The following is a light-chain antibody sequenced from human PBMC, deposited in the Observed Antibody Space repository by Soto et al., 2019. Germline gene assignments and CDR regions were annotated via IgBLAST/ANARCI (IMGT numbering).Light chain of an antibody. CDR2: RNH. CDR3: AAWDDSLRAVV. Sequence: QSVLTQSPSASGTPGQRVTISCSGSTSNIGTYAVNWYQQLPGTAPTLLIFRNHQRPSGVPDRFSGSKSGTSASLAISGPRSAYEADYYCAAWDDSLRAVVFGGGTKLTVL. J-gene: IGLJ2*01. V-gene: IGLV1-44*01. CDR1: TSNIGTYA.